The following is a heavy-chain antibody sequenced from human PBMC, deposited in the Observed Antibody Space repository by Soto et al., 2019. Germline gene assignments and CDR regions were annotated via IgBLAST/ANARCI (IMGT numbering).Heavy chain of an antibody. CDR1: GFTFSSYA. J-gene: IGHJ6*02. V-gene: IGHV3-30-3*01. D-gene: IGHD4-17*01. CDR2: ISYDGSNK. Sequence: QVQLVESGGGMVQPGRSLRLSCAASGFTFSSYAMHWVRQAPGKGLEWVAVISYDGSNKYYADSVKGRFTISRDNSKNTLYLQMNSLRAEDTAVYYCASDYGDYAHYYGMDVWGQGTTVTVSS. CDR3: ASDYGDYAHYYGMDV.